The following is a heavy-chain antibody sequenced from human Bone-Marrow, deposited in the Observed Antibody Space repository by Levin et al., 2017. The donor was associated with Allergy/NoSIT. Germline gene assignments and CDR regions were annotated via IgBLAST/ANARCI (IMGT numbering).Heavy chain of an antibody. CDR3: AREWYFDL. V-gene: IGHV3-7*01. J-gene: IGHJ2*01. Sequence: GESLKISCAASGFTFSSYWMIWVRQAPGKGLEWVANIKQDGSEKYYVDSVKGRFTISRDNAKNSLYLQMNSLRAEDTAVYYCAREWYFDLWGRGTLVTVSS. CDR1: GFTFSSYW. CDR2: IKQDGSEK.